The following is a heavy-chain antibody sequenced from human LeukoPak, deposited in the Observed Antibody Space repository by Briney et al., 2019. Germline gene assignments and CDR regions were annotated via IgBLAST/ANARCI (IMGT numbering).Heavy chain of an antibody. V-gene: IGHV3-64*01. J-gene: IGHJ5*02. CDR2: ISSNGGST. Sequence: PGGSLRLSCAASGFTFSSYAMHWVRQAPGKGLEYVSAISSNGGSTYYANSAKGRFTISRDNSKNTLYLQMGSLRAEDTAVYYCAKDAVYSGYDPWGQGTLVTVSS. D-gene: IGHD5-12*01. CDR1: GFTFSSYA. CDR3: AKDAVYSGYDP.